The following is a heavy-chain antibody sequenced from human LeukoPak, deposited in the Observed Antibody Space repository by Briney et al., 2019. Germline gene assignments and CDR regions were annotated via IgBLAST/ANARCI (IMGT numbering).Heavy chain of an antibody. V-gene: IGHV1-18*01. J-gene: IGHJ3*02. D-gene: IGHD3-22*01. CDR1: GYTFTSNG. CDR2: MSAYNGNT. CDR3: ARNSGYYDSSGYYYEDAFDI. Sequence: GASVTVSCKASGYTFTSNGFSWVRQAPGPGHERMGWMSAYNGNTNYAQNLQGRVTMTTDTSTSTAYIELRSPRSDDTAVYYCARNSGYYDSSGYYYEDAFDIWSQGTMPTVPS.